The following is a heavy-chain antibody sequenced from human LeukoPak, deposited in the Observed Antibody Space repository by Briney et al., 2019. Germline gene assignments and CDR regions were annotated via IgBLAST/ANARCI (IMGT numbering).Heavy chain of an antibody. J-gene: IGHJ4*02. D-gene: IGHD6-13*01. Sequence: PGGSLRLSCAASGFSFSDYYMSWVRQAPGKGLEWVSYISSSGNTIYYADSVKGRFTISRDNAKNSLYLQMNSLRAEDTAVYYCARDLTGYSTWFDCWGQGTLVTVSS. CDR2: ISSSGNTI. V-gene: IGHV3-11*04. CDR3: ARDLTGYSTWFDC. CDR1: GFSFSDYY.